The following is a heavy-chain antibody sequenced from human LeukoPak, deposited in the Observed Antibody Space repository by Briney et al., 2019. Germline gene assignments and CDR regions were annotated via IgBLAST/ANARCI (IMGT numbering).Heavy chain of an antibody. Sequence: SETLSLTCSVSGGSISSGGYYWSWSRQHPGKGLEWSGYIYYSGTTYYNPSLRSRVTMSIDTSKNQFSLKVSSVTAADTAVYYCARDLGGYDYDSSGYAYGMDVWGQGTTVTVSS. J-gene: IGHJ6*02. CDR3: ARDLGGYDYDSSGYAYGMDV. D-gene: IGHD3-22*01. V-gene: IGHV4-31*03. CDR2: IYYSGTT. CDR1: GGSISSGGYY.